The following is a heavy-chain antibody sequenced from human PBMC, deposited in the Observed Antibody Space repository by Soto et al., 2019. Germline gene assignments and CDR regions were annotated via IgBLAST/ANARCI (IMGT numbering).Heavy chain of an antibody. J-gene: IGHJ6*02. CDR2: IYYTGFT. CDR3: ARGGEPLGYYGLDV. V-gene: IGHV4-61*01. CDR1: GGSVRSGNHF. Sequence: PSETLSLTCSVSGGSVRSGNHFWNWIRQPPGRVLEWLGYIYYTGFTNYNPSLKSRVSMSVDTSKDQFSLNLTSLTAADTAVYYCARGGEPLGYYGLDVWGQGTTVTVSS.